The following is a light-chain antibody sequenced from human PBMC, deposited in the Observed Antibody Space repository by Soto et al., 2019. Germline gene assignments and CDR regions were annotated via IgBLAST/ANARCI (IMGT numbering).Light chain of an antibody. CDR3: CSYAGSSPLLL. J-gene: IGLJ2*01. CDR1: SSEVGSYNL. CDR2: EGS. Sequence: QSALTQPASVSGSPGQSITISCTGTSSEVGSYNLVSWYQQHPGKAPKLMIYEGSKRASGFSNRFSGSKSGNTASLTISGLQAEDEADYYCCSYAGSSPLLLFGGGTKLTVL. V-gene: IGLV2-23*01.